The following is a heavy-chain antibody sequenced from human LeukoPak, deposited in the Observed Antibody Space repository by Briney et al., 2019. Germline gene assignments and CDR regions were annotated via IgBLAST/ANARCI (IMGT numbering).Heavy chain of an antibody. D-gene: IGHD6-19*01. CDR1: GCTFTGYY. V-gene: IGHV1-2*02. CDR2: INPNSGGT. CDR3: ARVRPYSSGWNFDY. J-gene: IGHJ4*02. Sequence: ASVKVSCKASGCTFTGYYMHWVRQAPGQGLEWMGWINPNSGGTNYAPKFQGRVTMTRDTSISTVYMELSRLTSDDTALYYCARVRPYSSGWNFDYWGQGTLVTVSS.